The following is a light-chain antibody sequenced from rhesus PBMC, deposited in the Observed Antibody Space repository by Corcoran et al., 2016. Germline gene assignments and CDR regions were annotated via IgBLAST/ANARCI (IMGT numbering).Light chain of an antibody. V-gene: IGKV1-22*01. Sequence: DIQMTQSPSSLSASVGDTVTITCRASQSISSWLDWYQQKPGKAPKLLIYKESSLQSGVPSRFSGSGSGTDFTLTISSLQPEDFAIYYCRQYSSSLTFGGGTKVEIK. CDR2: KES. J-gene: IGKJ4*01. CDR3: RQYSSSLT. CDR1: QSISSW.